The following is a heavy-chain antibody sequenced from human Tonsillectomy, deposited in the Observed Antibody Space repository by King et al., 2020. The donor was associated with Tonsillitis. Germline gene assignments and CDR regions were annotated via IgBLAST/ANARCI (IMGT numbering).Heavy chain of an antibody. D-gene: IGHD6-13*01. J-gene: IGHJ4*02. Sequence: QLVQSGGGVVQSGRSLRLSCAASGFTFSSYGLHWVRQAPGKGLEWVAVIWYDGSNKYYAYSVKGRFTISRDNSNNTLYLQMNSLRAEDTAVYYCARDGTIAAFDNWGQGALVTVSP. CDR2: IWYDGSNK. CDR1: GFTFSSYG. V-gene: IGHV3-33*01. CDR3: ARDGTIAAFDN.